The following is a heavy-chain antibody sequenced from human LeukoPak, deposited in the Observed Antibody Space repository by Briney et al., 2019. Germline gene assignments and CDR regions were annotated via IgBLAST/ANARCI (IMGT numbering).Heavy chain of an antibody. CDR1: GITFSNYW. J-gene: IGHJ3*02. CDR3: ATEPGIGYAFDI. D-gene: IGHD3-10*01. CDR2: INPDGSEK. Sequence: TGGSLRLSCAASGITFSNYWMSWDRQAPGKGLEWVANINPDGSEKNYAHSVKGRFTISRDNAKNSLSLQMNSLRAEDTAVYYCATEPGIGYAFDIWGQGRMVTVSS. V-gene: IGHV3-7*01.